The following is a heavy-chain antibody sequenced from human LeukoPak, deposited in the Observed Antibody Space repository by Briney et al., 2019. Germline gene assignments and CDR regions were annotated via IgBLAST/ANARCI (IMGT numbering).Heavy chain of an antibody. J-gene: IGHJ4*02. Sequence: PGGSLRLSCAASGFTFSSYSMNWVRQAPGKGLEWVSYISSSSSTIYYADSVKGRSTISRDNAKNSLYLQMNSLRAEDTAVYYCAREISVVVPAAIGLGYWGQGTLVTVSS. CDR3: AREISVVVPAAIGLGY. D-gene: IGHD2-2*01. V-gene: IGHV3-48*01. CDR1: GFTFSSYS. CDR2: ISSSSSTI.